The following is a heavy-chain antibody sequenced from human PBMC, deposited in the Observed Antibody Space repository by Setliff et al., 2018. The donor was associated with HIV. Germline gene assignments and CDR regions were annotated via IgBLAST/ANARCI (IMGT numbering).Heavy chain of an antibody. CDR1: GGSISSDNW. V-gene: IGHV4-4*02. CDR3: ASRVYYYDENRILREEGFVP. CDR2: IYHSEYT. J-gene: IGHJ5*02. Sequence: PSETLSLTCAVSGGSISSDNWWTWVRQPPGKGLEWIGEIYHSEYTNYNASLKSRVTISLDTSKNQFSLSLSSVTAADTAVYYCASRVYYYDENRILREEGFVPWGQGTLVTVSS. D-gene: IGHD3-22*01.